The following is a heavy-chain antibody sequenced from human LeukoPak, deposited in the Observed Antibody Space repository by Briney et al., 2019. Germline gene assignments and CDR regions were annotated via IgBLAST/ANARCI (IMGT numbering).Heavy chain of an antibody. CDR1: GGSFSGYY. CDR2: IYHSGST. D-gene: IGHD3-22*01. Sequence: PSETLSLTCAVYGGSFSGYYWSWIRQPPGKGLEWIGYIYHSGSTYYNPSLKSRVTISVDRSKNQFSLKLSSVTAADTAVYYCARCPYDSSGYYDYWGQGTLVTVSS. CDR3: ARCPYDSSGYYDY. J-gene: IGHJ4*02. V-gene: IGHV4-30-2*01.